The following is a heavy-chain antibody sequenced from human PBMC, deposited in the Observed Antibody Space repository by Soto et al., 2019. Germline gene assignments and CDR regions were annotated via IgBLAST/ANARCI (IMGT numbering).Heavy chain of an antibody. J-gene: IGHJ5*02. Sequence: GASVKVSCKASGGTFSSYAIIWVRQAPGQGLEWMGGIIPIFGTANYAQKFQGRVTITADESTSTAYMELSSLRSEDTAVYYCARVGWQLVGIRRFDPWGQGTLVTVSS. D-gene: IGHD6-6*01. CDR2: IIPIFGTA. CDR1: GGTFSSYA. CDR3: ARVGWQLVGIRRFDP. V-gene: IGHV1-69*13.